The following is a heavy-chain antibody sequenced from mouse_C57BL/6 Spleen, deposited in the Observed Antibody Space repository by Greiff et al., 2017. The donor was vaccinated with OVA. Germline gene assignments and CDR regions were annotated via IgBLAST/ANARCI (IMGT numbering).Heavy chain of an antibody. J-gene: IGHJ2*01. V-gene: IGHV1-69*01. CDR3: ARWDGSSYGYFDY. CDR2: IDPSDSYT. CDR1: GYTFTSYW. D-gene: IGHD1-1*01. Sequence: QVQLQQSGAELVMPGASVKLSCKASGYTFTSYWMHWVKQRPGQGLEWIGEIDPSDSYTNYNQKFKGKSTLTVDKSSSTAYMQLSSLTSEDSAVYYCARWDGSSYGYFDYWGQGTTLTVSS.